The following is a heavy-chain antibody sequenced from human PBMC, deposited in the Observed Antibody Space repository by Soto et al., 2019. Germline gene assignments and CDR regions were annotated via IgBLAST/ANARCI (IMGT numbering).Heavy chain of an antibody. D-gene: IGHD3-22*01. CDR2: ISSSSSYI. CDR3: ARDIRLSYYYDSSGTKGY. CDR1: GFTFSSYS. J-gene: IGHJ4*02. Sequence: EVQLVESGGGLVKPGGSLRLSCAASGFTFSSYSMNWVRQAPGKGLEWVSSISSSSSYIYYSDSVKGRFTISRDNAKNSLYLQMNSLRAEDTAVYYWARDIRLSYYYDSSGTKGYWGQGTLVTVSS. V-gene: IGHV3-21*01.